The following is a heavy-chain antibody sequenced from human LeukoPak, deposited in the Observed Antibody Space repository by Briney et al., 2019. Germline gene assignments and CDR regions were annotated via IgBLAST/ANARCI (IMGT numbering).Heavy chain of an antibody. CDR1: GDPLDSGSLY. V-gene: IGHV4-61*02. CDR3: ARDRPRWLQIQYHLDQ. CDR2: INSGGNA. J-gene: IGHJ4*02. D-gene: IGHD5-24*01. Sequence: SETLSLTCTVSGDPLDSGSLYWAWSRRPAGKGLDWNGRINSGGNANYNPSLWSRVTIAIDKSKNQFSLKLTSVTAADTAVYYCARDRPRWLQIQYHLDQWGQGTLVTVSS.